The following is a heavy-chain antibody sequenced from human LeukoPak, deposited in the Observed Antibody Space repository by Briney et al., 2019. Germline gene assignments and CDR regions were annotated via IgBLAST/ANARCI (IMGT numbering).Heavy chain of an antibody. V-gene: IGHV4-34*01. D-gene: IGHD2-2*01. J-gene: IGHJ6*03. CDR2: INHSGST. CDR3: ARNHRRYCSSTSCYSGYYYYMDV. CDR1: GGSFSGYY. Sequence: PSETLSLTCAVHGGSFSGYYWSWIRQPPGKGLEWIGEINHSGSTNYNPSLKSRVTISVDTSKNQFSLKLSSVTAADTAVYYCARNHRRYCSSTSCYSGYYYYMDVWGKGTTVTVSS.